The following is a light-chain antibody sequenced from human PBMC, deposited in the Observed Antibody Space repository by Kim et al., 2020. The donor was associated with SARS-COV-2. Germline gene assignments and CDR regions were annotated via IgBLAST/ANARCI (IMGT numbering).Light chain of an antibody. CDR2: EDN. CDR1: NGSIASSY. Sequence: NFMLTQPHSVSESPGKTVTISCTRTNGSIASSYVQWYQQRPGRAPTTVIYEDNQRPSGVPDRFSGSIDSSSNSASLTLSGLKTEDEADYYCQSYDSFNSWVFGGGTKLTVL. V-gene: IGLV6-57*04. CDR3: QSYDSFNSWV. J-gene: IGLJ3*02.